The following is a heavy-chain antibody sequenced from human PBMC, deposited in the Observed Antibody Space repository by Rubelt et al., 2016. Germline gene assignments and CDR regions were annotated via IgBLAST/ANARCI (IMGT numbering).Heavy chain of an antibody. J-gene: IGHJ6*02. CDR3: ARASTEFWSGYPYYYYGMDV. V-gene: IGHV3-30*04. Sequence: GGGVVQPGRSLRLSCAASGFTFSSYAMHWVRQAPGKGLEWVAVISYDGSNKYYADSVKGRFTISRENSKNTLYLQLNSLRAEDTAVYYCARASTEFWSGYPYYYYGMDVWGQGTTVTVSS. CDR1: GFTFSSYA. D-gene: IGHD3-3*01. CDR2: ISYDGSNK.